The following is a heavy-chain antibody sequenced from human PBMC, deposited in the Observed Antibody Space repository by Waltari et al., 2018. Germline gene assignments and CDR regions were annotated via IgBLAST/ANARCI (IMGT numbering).Heavy chain of an antibody. CDR3: AGERAGTYYFEF. Sequence: QVQLVQSGAEVKRPGASVTVSCKPSGYTFTTYNIHWGRQAPGRGLEWVGIINPSDGNVNYAQKFRGRLTMTRDTSTSTVYMELYSLRSEDTAVYYCAGERAGTYYFEFWGQGTLVTVSS. V-gene: IGHV1-46*01. J-gene: IGHJ4*02. CDR2: INPSDGNV. CDR1: GYTFTTYN.